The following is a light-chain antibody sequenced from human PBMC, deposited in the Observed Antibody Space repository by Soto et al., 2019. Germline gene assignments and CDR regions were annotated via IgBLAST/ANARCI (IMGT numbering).Light chain of an antibody. Sequence: DIQMTQSPSSLSASVGDRVTITCRASQNIDTYLNWYQQKPGKAPKVLIYAASSLQSGVPSRFSGSGSETDFTLTISSLQPEDFATYSCQQSNSITWTFGQGTKVE. CDR3: QQSNSITWT. J-gene: IGKJ1*01. V-gene: IGKV1-39*01. CDR2: AAS. CDR1: QNIDTY.